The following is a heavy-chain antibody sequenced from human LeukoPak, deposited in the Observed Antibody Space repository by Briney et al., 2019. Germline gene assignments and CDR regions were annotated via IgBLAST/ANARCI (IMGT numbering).Heavy chain of an antibody. J-gene: IGHJ3*02. V-gene: IGHV4-34*01. CDR1: GGSFSGYY. CDR3: ARTASRWLQSSAFDI. Sequence: TSETLSLTCAVYGGSFSGYYWSWIRQPPGKGLEWIGEINHSGSTNYNPSLKSRVTISVDTSKNQFSLKLSSVTAADTAVYYCARTASRWLQSSAFDIWGQGTMVTVSS. CDR2: INHSGST. D-gene: IGHD5-12*01.